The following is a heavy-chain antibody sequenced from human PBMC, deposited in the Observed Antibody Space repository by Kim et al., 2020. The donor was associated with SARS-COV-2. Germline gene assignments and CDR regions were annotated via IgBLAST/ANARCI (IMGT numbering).Heavy chain of an antibody. V-gene: IGHV3-48*02. CDR3: ARDSYSSSWYSITHFGFSRTPFDY. Sequence: GGSLRLSCAASGFTFSSYSMNWVRQAPGKGLEWVSYISSSSSTIYYADSVKGRFTISRDNAKNSLYLQMNSLRDEDTAVYYCARDSYSSSWYSITHFGFSRTPFDYWGQGTLVTVSS. CDR2: ISSSSSTI. D-gene: IGHD6-13*01. J-gene: IGHJ4*02. CDR1: GFTFSSYS.